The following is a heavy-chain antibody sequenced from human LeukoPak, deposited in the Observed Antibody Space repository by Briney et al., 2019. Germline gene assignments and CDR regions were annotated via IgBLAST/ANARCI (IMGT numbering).Heavy chain of an antibody. CDR3: ARGSVVPAAGHYYYMDV. Sequence: GASVKVSCKASGGTFSSYAISWVRQAPGQGLEWMGGIIPIFGTANYAQKFQGRVTITTDESTSTAYMELSSLRSEDTAVYYCARGSVVPAAGHYYYMDVWGKGTTATVSS. V-gene: IGHV1-69*05. J-gene: IGHJ6*03. CDR2: IIPIFGTA. CDR1: GGTFSSYA. D-gene: IGHD2-2*01.